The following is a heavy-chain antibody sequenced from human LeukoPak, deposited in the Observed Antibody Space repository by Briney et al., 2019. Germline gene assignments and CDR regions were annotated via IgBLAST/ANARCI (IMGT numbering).Heavy chain of an antibody. CDR2: IRYDGSNK. CDR3: AKDTQHDIVGATILDY. J-gene: IGHJ4*02. CDR1: GFTFSSYG. V-gene: IGHV3-30*02. D-gene: IGHD1-26*01. Sequence: PPGGSLRLSCAASGFTFSSYGMHWVRQAPGKGLEWVASIRYDGSNKYYADSVKGRFTISRDSSKNTLYLQMNSLRADDMALYYCAKDTQHDIVGATILDYWGQGTLVTVSS.